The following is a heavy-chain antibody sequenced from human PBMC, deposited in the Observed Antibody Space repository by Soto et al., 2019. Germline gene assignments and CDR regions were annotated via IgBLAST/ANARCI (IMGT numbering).Heavy chain of an antibody. CDR1: GGSFSGYY. CDR3: ASLIAAASLRHDY. J-gene: IGHJ4*02. CDR2: INHSGST. V-gene: IGHV4-34*01. Sequence: LETLSLTCAVYGGSFSGYYWSWIRQPPGKGLEWIGEINHSGSTNYNPSLKSRVTISVDTSKNQFSLKLSSVTAADTAVYYCASLIAAASLRHDYWGQGTLVTVSS. D-gene: IGHD6-13*01.